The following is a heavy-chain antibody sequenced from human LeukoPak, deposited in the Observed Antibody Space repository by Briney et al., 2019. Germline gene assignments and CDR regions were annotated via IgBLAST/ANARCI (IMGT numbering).Heavy chain of an antibody. V-gene: IGHV4-38-2*02. J-gene: IGHJ5*02. CDR2: IYHSGST. D-gene: IGHD6-13*01. CDR1: GYSISSGYY. Sequence: SETLSLTCTVSGYSISSGYYWGWIRPPPGKGLEWIGSIYHSGSTYYNPSLKSRVTISVDTSKNQFSLKLSSVTAADTAVYYCATAGYSSSWYTWLDPWGQGTLVTVSS. CDR3: ATAGYSSSWYTWLDP.